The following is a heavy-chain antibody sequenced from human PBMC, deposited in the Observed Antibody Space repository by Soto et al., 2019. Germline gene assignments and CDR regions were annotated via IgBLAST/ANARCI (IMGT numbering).Heavy chain of an antibody. CDR2: INHSGST. CDR1: GGSFSGYY. J-gene: IGHJ4*02. Sequence: SETLSLTCAVYGGSFSGYYWSWIRQPPGKGLEWIGEINHSGSTNYNPSLKSRVTLSVDTSKNQFSLKLSSVTAADTAVYYCARVVDTAMATDFDYWGQGTLVTVSS. V-gene: IGHV4-34*01. D-gene: IGHD5-18*01. CDR3: ARVVDTAMATDFDY.